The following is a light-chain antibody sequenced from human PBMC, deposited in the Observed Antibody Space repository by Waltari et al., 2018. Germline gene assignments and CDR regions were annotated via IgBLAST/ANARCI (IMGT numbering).Light chain of an antibody. CDR2: GAS. V-gene: IGKV3D-15*01. Sequence: EIVMTQSPATLSVSPGERAILSCRASQSITSNLAWYQQKPGQAPSLLIYGASTRATDIPGRFSGSGSGTEFNLTISSLQSEDFAVYYCQQYHNWPPLTFGGATKVEI. J-gene: IGKJ4*01. CDR3: QQYHNWPPLT. CDR1: QSITSN.